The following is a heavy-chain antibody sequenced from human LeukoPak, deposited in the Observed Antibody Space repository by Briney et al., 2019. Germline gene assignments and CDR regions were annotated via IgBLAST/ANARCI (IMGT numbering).Heavy chain of an antibody. CDR1: GFTFSSYA. D-gene: IGHD6-19*01. Sequence: GSLRLSCAASGFTFSSYAMSWVRQAPGKGLEWTGEINHSGSTNYNPSLKSRVTISVDTSKNQFSLKLSSVTAADTAVYYCARGPGYSSGWTGWFDPWGQGTLVTVSS. V-gene: IGHV4-34*01. CDR3: ARGPGYSSGWTGWFDP. J-gene: IGHJ5*02. CDR2: INHSGST.